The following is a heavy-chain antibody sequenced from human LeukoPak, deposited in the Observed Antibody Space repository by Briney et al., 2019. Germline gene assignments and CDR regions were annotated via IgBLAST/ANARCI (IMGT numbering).Heavy chain of an antibody. CDR2: MNPNSGNT. CDR1: GYIFTSYD. D-gene: IGHD3-9*01. Sequence: ASVKVSCKASGYIFTSYDINWVRQATGQGLEWMGWMNPNSGNTGYAQKFQGRVTMTRNTSISTAYMELSSLRSEDTAVYYCARGVEHYDILTGWYNWFDPWGEGTLVTASS. V-gene: IGHV1-8*01. CDR3: ARGVEHYDILTGWYNWFDP. J-gene: IGHJ5*02.